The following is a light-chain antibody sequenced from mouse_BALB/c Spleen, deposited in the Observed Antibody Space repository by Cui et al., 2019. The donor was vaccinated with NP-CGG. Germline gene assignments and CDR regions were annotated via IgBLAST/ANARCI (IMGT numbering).Light chain of an antibody. CDR1: TGAVTTSNY. V-gene: IGLV1*01. CDR2: GTH. J-gene: IGLJ1*01. Sequence: QAVVTQESALTTSPGETVTRTCRSSTGAVTTSNYAKWVQEKPDHLFTGLIGGTHNRAPGVPARFSGSLIGDKAALTITGAQTEDEAIYFCALWYSNHWVFGGGTKLTVL. CDR3: ALWYSNHWV.